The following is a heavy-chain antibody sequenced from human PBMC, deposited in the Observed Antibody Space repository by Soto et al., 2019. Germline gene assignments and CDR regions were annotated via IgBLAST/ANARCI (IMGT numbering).Heavy chain of an antibody. J-gene: IGHJ6*02. CDR1: GGSISSSSYY. CDR2: IYYSGST. Sequence: SETLSLTCTVSGGSISSSSYYWGWIRQPPGKGLEWIGSIYYSGSTYYNPSLKSRVTISLDTSKNQFSLTLSSVTAADTAVYYCARQSPGGIVVVPAAIYYGMDVWGQGTTVTVSS. CDR3: ARQSPGGIVVVPAAIYYGMDV. V-gene: IGHV4-39*01. D-gene: IGHD2-2*01.